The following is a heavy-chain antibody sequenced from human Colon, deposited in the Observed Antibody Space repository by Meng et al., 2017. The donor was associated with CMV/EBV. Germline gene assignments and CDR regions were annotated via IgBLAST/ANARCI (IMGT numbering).Heavy chain of an antibody. J-gene: IGHJ4*02. V-gene: IGHV3-30*02. CDR3: AIRIGSCSGGRCYLPFNY. CDR1: GFTFSSYA. D-gene: IGHD2-15*01. Sequence: GGSLRLSCAASGFTFSSYAMHWVRQAPGKGLEWVSFIPYDDSYNYYADSVKGRFTISRDKSKNALYLQMNSLTTEDTAVYYCAIRIGSCSGGRCYLPFNYWGQGTLVTVSS. CDR2: IPYDDSYN.